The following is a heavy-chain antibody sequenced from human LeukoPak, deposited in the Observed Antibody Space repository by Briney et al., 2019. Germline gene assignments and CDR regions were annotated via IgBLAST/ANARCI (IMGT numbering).Heavy chain of an antibody. D-gene: IGHD1-14*01. Sequence: SGTLSLTCAVSGGSISSSNWWSWVRQPPGKGLEWIGYIYYSGSTYYNPSLKSRVTISVDTSKNQFSLKLSSVTAADTAVYYCARDLAVDGTDGWFDPWGQGTLVTVSS. CDR1: GGSISSSNW. CDR2: IYYSGST. V-gene: IGHV4-4*02. CDR3: ARDLAVDGTDGWFDP. J-gene: IGHJ5*02.